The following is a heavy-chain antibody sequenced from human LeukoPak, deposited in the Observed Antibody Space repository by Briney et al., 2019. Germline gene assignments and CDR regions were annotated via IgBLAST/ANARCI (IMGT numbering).Heavy chain of an antibody. J-gene: IGHJ4*02. CDR2: INTNTGNP. CDR1: GYTFTNSA. CDR3: ARVGLDYTNDY. D-gene: IGHD2-2*02. Sequence: ASVKVSCKASGYTFTNSAMNWVRQAPGQGLEWMGWINTNTGNPTYAQGFTGRFVFSLDTSVGTAYLQISSLKAEDTAVYYCARVGLDYTNDYWGQGTLVTVSS. V-gene: IGHV7-4-1*02.